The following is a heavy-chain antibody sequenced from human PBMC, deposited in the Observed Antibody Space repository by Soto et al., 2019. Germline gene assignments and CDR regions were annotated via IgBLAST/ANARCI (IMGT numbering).Heavy chain of an antibody. CDR1: GGSISSYY. J-gene: IGHJ6*02. V-gene: IGHV4-59*08. CDR2: IYYSGST. Sequence: QVQLQDSGPGLVKPSETLSLTCTVSGGSISSYYWSWIRQPPGKGLEWIGYIYYSGSTNYNPSLKSRVTISVDTSKNQFSLKLSSVTAADTAVYDCARLWLGDGMDVWGQGTTVTVSS. CDR3: ARLWLGDGMDV. D-gene: IGHD5-18*01.